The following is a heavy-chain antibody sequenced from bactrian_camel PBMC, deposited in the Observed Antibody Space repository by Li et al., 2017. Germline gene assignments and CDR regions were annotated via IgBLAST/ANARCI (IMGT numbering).Heavy chain of an antibody. CDR1: VYTYGNNC. D-gene: IGHD1*01. CDR2: INASGGST. CDR3: AKGAWDNGFDF. V-gene: IGHV3S1*01. Sequence: HVQLVESGGDSVQAGGSLRLSCVASVYTYGNNCLGWFRQAPGKEREGVAVINASGGSTYYADSVKGRFTISQDNTKNTVYLQMNSLNFEDMAMYYCAKGAWDNGFDFWGQGTQVTVS. J-gene: IGHJ6*01.